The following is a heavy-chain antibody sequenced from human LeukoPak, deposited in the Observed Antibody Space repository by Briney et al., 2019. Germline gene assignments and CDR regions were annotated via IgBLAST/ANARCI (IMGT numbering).Heavy chain of an antibody. Sequence: ASVKVSCKASGYTFTSYDINWVRQATGQGLEWMGWMNPNSGNTGYAQKFQGRVTMTRNTSISTAYMELSSLRSEDTAVYYCARMYCSSTSCYTRYYYYGMDVWGQGTTVTVSS. J-gene: IGHJ6*02. D-gene: IGHD2-2*02. CDR3: ARMYCSSTSCYTRYYYYGMDV. CDR1: GYTFTSYD. CDR2: MNPNSGNT. V-gene: IGHV1-8*01.